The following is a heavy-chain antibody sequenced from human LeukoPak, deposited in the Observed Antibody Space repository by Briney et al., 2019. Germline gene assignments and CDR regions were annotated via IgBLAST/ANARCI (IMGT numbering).Heavy chain of an antibody. CDR1: GFTFSSYG. CDR2: IWYDGSNK. D-gene: IGHD4-11*01. CDR3: ARVADYSNSAHADY. Sequence: PGGSLRLSCAASGFTFSSYGMHWVRQAPGKRLEWVAVIWYDGSNKNYADSVKGRFTIPRDNSKNTLYLQMNSLRAEDTAVYYCARVADYSNSAHADYWGQGTLVTVSS. J-gene: IGHJ4*02. V-gene: IGHV3-33*01.